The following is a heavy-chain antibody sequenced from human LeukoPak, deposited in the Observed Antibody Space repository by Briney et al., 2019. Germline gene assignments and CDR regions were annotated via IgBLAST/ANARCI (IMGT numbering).Heavy chain of an antibody. Sequence: SVKVSCKASGYTFTSYDINWVRQATGQGLEWMGGIIPIFGTANYAQKFQGRVTITADESTSTAYMELSSLRSEDTAVYYCARDRITIFGVVIGSYDYWGQGTLVTVSS. CDR3: ARDRITIFGVVIGSYDY. CDR1: GYTFTSYD. CDR2: IIPIFGTA. J-gene: IGHJ4*02. V-gene: IGHV1-69*13. D-gene: IGHD3-3*01.